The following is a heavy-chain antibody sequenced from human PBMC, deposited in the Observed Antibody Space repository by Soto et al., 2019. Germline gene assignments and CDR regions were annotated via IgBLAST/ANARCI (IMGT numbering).Heavy chain of an antibody. CDR3: ARSGVEIAV. CDR1: GGSISSYY. Sequence: NPSETLSLTCTVSGGSISSYYWSWIRQPPGKGLEWIGYIYYSGSTNYNPSLKSRVTISVDTSKNQFSLKLSSVTAADTAVYYCARSGVEIAVWGQGTLVTVSS. V-gene: IGHV4-59*01. CDR2: IYYSGST. D-gene: IGHD2-21*01. J-gene: IGHJ4*02.